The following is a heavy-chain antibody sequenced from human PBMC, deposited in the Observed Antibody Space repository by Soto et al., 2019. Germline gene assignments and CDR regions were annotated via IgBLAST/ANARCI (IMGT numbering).Heavy chain of an antibody. Sequence: ASVKVSCKVSGYTLTELSMHWVRQAPGKGLEWMGGFDPEDGETIYAQKFQGRVTMTEDTSTDTAYMELSSLRSEDTAVYYCATPEDPNSSWYYAFDIWGQGTMVTVSS. J-gene: IGHJ3*02. CDR3: ATPEDPNSSWYYAFDI. D-gene: IGHD6-13*01. V-gene: IGHV1-24*01. CDR2: FDPEDGET. CDR1: GYTLTELS.